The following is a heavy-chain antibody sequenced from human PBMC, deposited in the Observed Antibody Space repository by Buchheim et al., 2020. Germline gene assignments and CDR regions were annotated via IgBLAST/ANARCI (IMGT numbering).Heavy chain of an antibody. CDR1: GFTLSSYW. J-gene: IGHJ4*02. Sequence: EVQLEESEGDLVQPGGSLRLSCAASGFTLSSYWMNWVRQAPGKGLEWVGNMNQDGSEKYYVDSVKGRFTISRDNVDNSLYLQMNSLRAEDTAVYYCVRDLIDWGQGTL. CDR2: MNQDGSEK. D-gene: IGHD3-16*02. CDR3: VRDLID. V-gene: IGHV3-7*01.